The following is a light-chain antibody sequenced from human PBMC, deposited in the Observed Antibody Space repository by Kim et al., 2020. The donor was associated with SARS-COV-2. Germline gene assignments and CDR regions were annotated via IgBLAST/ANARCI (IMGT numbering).Light chain of an antibody. J-gene: IGLJ3*02. CDR2: DNN. Sequence: QSVLTQPPSASGSPGQRVTISCSGSTSNTGRRAVNWYQHFPGTAPKLLIYDNNRRPSGVPDRFSGSESGTSASLAISGLQSEDDADYYCAAWSASLNAWVFGGGTKLTVL. CDR3: AAWSASLNAWV. V-gene: IGLV1-44*01. CDR1: TSNTGRRA.